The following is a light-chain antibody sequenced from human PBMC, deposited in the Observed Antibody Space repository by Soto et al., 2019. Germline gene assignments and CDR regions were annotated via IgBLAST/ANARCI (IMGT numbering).Light chain of an antibody. CDR3: QQDNRFPLT. J-gene: IGKJ4*01. V-gene: IGKV1-12*01. CDR2: AAS. Sequence: DVQMPQSPSSVSASVGDRVTITCRASQDISSSLAWYQQKPGKAPKLLIYAASSLQSGVPSRFSGSGSGTDFTLSISRLQPEDFATYYWQQDNRFPLTFGGGTKVEIK. CDR1: QDISSS.